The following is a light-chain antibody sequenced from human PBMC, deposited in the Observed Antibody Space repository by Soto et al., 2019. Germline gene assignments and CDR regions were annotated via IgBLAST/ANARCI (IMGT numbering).Light chain of an antibody. CDR3: QQRSNWPLT. Sequence: EIFLTPSPCTLSPSPVLIGDVSSTASQSVSNNYLDWYQQKPGQAPRLLIYGASNRPTDIPARFSGSGSGTDFTLTISSLEPEDFAVYYCQQRSNWPLTFGQGTRLEIK. V-gene: IGKV3-11*01. J-gene: IGKJ5*01. CDR2: GAS. CDR1: QSVSNNY.